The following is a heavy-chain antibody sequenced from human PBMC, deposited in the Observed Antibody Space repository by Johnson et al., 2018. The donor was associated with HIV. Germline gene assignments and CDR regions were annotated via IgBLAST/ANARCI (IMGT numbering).Heavy chain of an antibody. CDR3: ARESTYCGGDCYDAFDI. J-gene: IGHJ3*02. CDR1: GFTFSSYW. D-gene: IGHD2-21*02. CDR2: ISYDGSNK. V-gene: IGHV3-30*14. Sequence: QVQLVESGGGVVQPGRSLRLSCAASGFTFSSYWMSWVREAPGKGLEWVAVISYDGSNKYYADSVKGRFTIYRDNSKNPLYLQMNSLRAEDTAVYYCARESTYCGGDCYDAFDIWGQGTMVTVSS.